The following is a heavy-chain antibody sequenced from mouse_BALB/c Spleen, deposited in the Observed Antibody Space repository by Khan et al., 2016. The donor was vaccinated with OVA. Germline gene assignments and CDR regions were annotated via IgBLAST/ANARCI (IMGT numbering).Heavy chain of an antibody. J-gene: IGHJ1*01. D-gene: IGHD1-1*02. CDR3: RSGGCWYFDV. V-gene: IGHV9-3-1*01. Sequence: QVQLQQSGPELKKPGETVKISCKASGYTFTNYGMNWVRQAPGKGLKWMGWINTYTGEPTYADDFKGRFAFSLETSASTAYLQINNLKNEDTATFCCRSGGCWYFDVWGAGTTVTVSS. CDR2: INTYTGEP. CDR1: GYTFTNYG.